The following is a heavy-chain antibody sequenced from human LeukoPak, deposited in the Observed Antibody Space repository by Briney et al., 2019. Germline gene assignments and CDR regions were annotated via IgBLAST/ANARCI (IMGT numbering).Heavy chain of an antibody. Sequence: ASVKVSCKASGYTFTSYDINWVRQATGQGLEWMGWMNPNSGNTGYAQKFQGRVTMTRNTSISTACMELSSLRSEDTAVYYCARGLGRITIFGVVTRKYNWFDPWGQGTLVTVSS. V-gene: IGHV1-8*01. J-gene: IGHJ5*02. CDR2: MNPNSGNT. CDR1: GYTFTSYD. CDR3: ARGLGRITIFGVVTRKYNWFDP. D-gene: IGHD3-3*01.